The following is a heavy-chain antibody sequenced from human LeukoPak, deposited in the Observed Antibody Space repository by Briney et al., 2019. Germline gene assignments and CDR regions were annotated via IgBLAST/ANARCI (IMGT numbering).Heavy chain of an antibody. D-gene: IGHD5-18*01. CDR1: GFTFSTYA. V-gene: IGHV3-23*01. J-gene: IGHJ4*02. CDR2: LNYNGGNT. CDR3: AQISVDTSRNRWADFDS. Sequence: PGGSLRLSCAASGFTFSTYAMTWLRQAPGQGLERVSALNYNGGNTYYAVSVKGRFTISRDNSKNMLYLQMNSLRAEDKAIYYCAQISVDTSRNRWADFDSWGQGILVTVSS.